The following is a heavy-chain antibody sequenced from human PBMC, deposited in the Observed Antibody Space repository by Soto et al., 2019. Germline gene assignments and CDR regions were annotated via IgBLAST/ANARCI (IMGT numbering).Heavy chain of an antibody. Sequence: PGGSLRLSCAASGFTFDDYAMHWVRQAPGKGLEWVSGISWNSGSIGYADSVKGRFTISRGNAKNSLYLQMNSLRAEDTALYYCAKGTAFKTYYYGSRGFDPWGQGTLVTVSS. D-gene: IGHD3-10*01. J-gene: IGHJ5*02. V-gene: IGHV3-9*01. CDR3: AKGTAFKTYYYGSRGFDP. CDR2: ISWNSGSI. CDR1: GFTFDDYA.